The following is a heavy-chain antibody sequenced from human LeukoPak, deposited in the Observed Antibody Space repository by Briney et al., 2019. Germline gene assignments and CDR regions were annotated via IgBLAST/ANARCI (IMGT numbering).Heavy chain of an antibody. V-gene: IGHV3-23*01. Sequence: TGGSLRLSCAASGFTFSSNSMTWGRQTPGKGLEWVSGISGGGDSTFYADSVKGRFTISRDNSRNTLYLQMSSLRPEDTAVYYCTKWSGFGDDWGQGTLVTVSS. CDR3: TKWSGFGDD. J-gene: IGHJ4*02. CDR2: ISGGGDST. CDR1: GFTFSSNS. D-gene: IGHD3-10*01.